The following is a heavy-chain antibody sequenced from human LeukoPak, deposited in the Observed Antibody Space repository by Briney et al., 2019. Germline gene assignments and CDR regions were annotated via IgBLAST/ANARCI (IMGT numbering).Heavy chain of an antibody. J-gene: IGHJ4*02. V-gene: IGHV3-21*01. D-gene: IGHD1-26*01. CDR2: ISSSSSYI. Sequence: GGSLRLSCAASGFTFSSYSMNWVRQAPGRGLEWVSSISSSSSYIYYADSVKGRFTISRDNAKNSLYQQMNSLRAEDTAVYYCAREVGATNYWGQGTLVTVSS. CDR1: GFTFSSYS. CDR3: AREVGATNY.